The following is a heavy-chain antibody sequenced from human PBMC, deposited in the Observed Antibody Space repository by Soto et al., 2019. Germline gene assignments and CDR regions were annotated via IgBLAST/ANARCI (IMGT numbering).Heavy chain of an antibody. CDR2: ITDSGGST. CDR1: GFTFSNYA. V-gene: IGHV3-23*01. D-gene: IGHD3-22*01. Sequence: GGSLRLSCAASGFTFSNYAMNWVRQAPGKGLEWVSGITDSGGSTYYADSVKGRFTISRDNSKNTLYLEMNSLRAEDTAVYYCAVAGGLVVGPHFDYWGQGTLVTVSS. J-gene: IGHJ4*02. CDR3: AVAGGLVVGPHFDY.